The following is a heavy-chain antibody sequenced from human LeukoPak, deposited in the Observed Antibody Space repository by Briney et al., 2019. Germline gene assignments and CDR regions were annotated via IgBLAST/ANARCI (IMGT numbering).Heavy chain of an antibody. D-gene: IGHD4-17*01. CDR2: IYYSGST. V-gene: IGHV4-39*01. CDR3: ARQNDYGDYLYYFDY. Sequence: SETLSLTCTVSGCSISSSSYYWRCIRQPPGKGLVLIGSIYYSGSTYYNPSLKSQVTISIDKSKNQFSLKMSPVTAAATAVYYCARQNDYGDYLYYFDYWGEGALVTVSS. J-gene: IGHJ4*02. CDR1: GCSISSSSYY.